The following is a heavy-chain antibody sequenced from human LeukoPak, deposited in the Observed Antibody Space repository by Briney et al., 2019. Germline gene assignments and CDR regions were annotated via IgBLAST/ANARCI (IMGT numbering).Heavy chain of an antibody. J-gene: IGHJ4*02. D-gene: IGHD6-19*01. CDR1: GDSVSSNSAA. CDR2: TYYRSKWYN. V-gene: IGHV6-1*01. CDR3: ARALRYSSGWALDN. Sequence: SQTLSLTCAISGDSVSSNSAAWNWIRQSPSRGLEWLGRTYYRSKWYNDYAVSVKSRVTINPDTSKNQFSLQLNSVTPEDTAVYYCARALRYSSGWALDNWGQGTLVTVSS.